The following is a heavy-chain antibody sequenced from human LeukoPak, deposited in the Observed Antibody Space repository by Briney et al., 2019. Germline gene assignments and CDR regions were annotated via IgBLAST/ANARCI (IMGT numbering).Heavy chain of an antibody. J-gene: IGHJ5*02. D-gene: IGHD6-13*01. CDR1: GGSFSGYY. CDR2: INHSGST. Sequence: PSETLSLTCAVYGGSFSGYYWSWIRQPPGKGLEWIGEINHSGSTNYNPSLKSRVTISVDTSKNQFSLKLSSVTAADTAVYYCASGIAAAGTPSYWFDPWGQGTLVTVSS. V-gene: IGHV4-34*01. CDR3: ASGIAAAGTPSYWFDP.